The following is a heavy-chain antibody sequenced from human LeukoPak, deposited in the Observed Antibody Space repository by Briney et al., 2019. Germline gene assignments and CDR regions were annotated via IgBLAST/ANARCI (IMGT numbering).Heavy chain of an antibody. CDR2: INHSGST. CDR1: GGSFSGYY. J-gene: IGHJ4*02. CDR3: ARRSGSYYHY. D-gene: IGHD1-26*01. Sequence: SETLSLTCAVYGGSFSGYYWSWIRQLPGKGLEWIGEINHSGSTNYNPSLKSRVTISVDTSKNQFSLKLSSVTAADTAVYYCARRSGSYYHYWGQGTLVTVSS. V-gene: IGHV4-34*01.